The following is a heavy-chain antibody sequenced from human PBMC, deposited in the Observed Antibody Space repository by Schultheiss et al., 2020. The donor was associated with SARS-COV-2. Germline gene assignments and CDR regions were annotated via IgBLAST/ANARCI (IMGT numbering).Heavy chain of an antibody. D-gene: IGHD6-6*01. J-gene: IGHJ6*02. CDR2: ISSSSSYI. CDR1: GFTFSSYG. CDR3: ASELGRARPPYYYYGMDV. Sequence: GESLKISCAASGFTFSSYGMHWVRQAPGKGLEWVSYISSSSSYIYYADSVKGRFTISRDNSKNTLYLQMNSLRAEDTAVYYCASELGRARPPYYYYGMDVWGQGTTVTVSS. V-gene: IGHV3-21*05.